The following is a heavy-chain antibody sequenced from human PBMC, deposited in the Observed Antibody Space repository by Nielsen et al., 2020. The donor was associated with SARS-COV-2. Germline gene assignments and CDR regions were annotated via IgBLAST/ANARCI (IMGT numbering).Heavy chain of an antibody. CDR1: GYTFTSYC. D-gene: IGHD3-3*01. CDR2: ISAYNGNT. Sequence: ASVKVSCKASGYTFTSYCISWVRQAPGQGLEWMGWISAYNGNTNYAQKLQGRVTMTTDTSTSTAYMELRSLRSDDTAVYYCARTEVQRFLECPPNWFDPWGQGTLVTVSS. CDR3: ARTEVQRFLECPPNWFDP. V-gene: IGHV1-18*04. J-gene: IGHJ5*02.